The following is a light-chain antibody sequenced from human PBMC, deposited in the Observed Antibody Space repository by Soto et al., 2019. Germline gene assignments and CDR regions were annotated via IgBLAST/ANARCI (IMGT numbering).Light chain of an antibody. Sequence: QSVLTQPASVSGSPGQSITISCSGTSSDIGAYNYVSWYQQHPEKAPKLLIYEVTNRPSGVSDRFSGSKSGNTASLTISGLQAEDEADYYCISYTTSDTYVFGTGTKVTVL. J-gene: IGLJ1*01. CDR1: SSDIGAYNY. V-gene: IGLV2-14*01. CDR3: ISYTTSDTYV. CDR2: EVT.